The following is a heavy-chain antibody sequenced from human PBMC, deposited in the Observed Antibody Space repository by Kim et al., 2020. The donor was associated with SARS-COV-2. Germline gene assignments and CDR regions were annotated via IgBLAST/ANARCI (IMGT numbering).Heavy chain of an antibody. J-gene: IGHJ4*02. V-gene: IGHV5-10-1*01. Sequence: YRPSFQGHVTISADNAISTAYLQWSSLKASDTAMYYCARPSSSTGYSYDHWGQGTLVTVSS. D-gene: IGHD5-18*01. CDR3: ARPSSSTGYSYDH.